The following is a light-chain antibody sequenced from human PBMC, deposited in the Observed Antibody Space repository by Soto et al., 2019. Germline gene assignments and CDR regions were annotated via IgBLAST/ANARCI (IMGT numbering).Light chain of an antibody. V-gene: IGKV3-20*01. Sequence: ERVMTQSPATLSVSPGERATLSCRASQSIRSNLAWYQQKPGQAPRLLIYDASNRATGIPDRFSGSGSGTDFTLTISRLEPEDFAVYYCQQYGSSGTFGQGTKVDIK. J-gene: IGKJ1*01. CDR3: QQYGSSGT. CDR2: DAS. CDR1: QSIRSN.